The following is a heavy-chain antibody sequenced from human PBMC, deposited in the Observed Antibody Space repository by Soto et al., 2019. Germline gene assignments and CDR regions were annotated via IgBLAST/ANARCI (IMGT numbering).Heavy chain of an antibody. CDR3: SKVDYYYYYMDV. J-gene: IGHJ6*03. CDR2: ISYDGSNK. V-gene: IGHV3-30*18. CDR1: GFTFSSSG. Sequence: QVQLVESGGGVVQPGRSLRLSCAASGFTFSSSGMHWVRQAPGKGLEWVAVISYDGSNKYYADSVKGRFTISRDNSKKTLHLQMNSRRAQDTAVYYCSKVDYYYYYMDVWGQGTTVTVSS.